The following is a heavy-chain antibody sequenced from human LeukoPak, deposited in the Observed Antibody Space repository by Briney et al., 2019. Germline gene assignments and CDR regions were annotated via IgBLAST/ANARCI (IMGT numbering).Heavy chain of an antibody. V-gene: IGHV3-13*05. CDR2: IGTAGDP. Sequence: GGSLRLSCAASGFTFSSYDMHWVRQAPGKGLEWVSAIGTAGDPYYPGSVKGRFTISRENAKNSLYLQMNSLRAGDTAVYYCAGGLRYFDWSRDYYYYYGMDVWGKGTTVTVSS. D-gene: IGHD3-9*01. J-gene: IGHJ6*04. CDR3: AGGLRYFDWSRDYYYYYGMDV. CDR1: GFTFSSYD.